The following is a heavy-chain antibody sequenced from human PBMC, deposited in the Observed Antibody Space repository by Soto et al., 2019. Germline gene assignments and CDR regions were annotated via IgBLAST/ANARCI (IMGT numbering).Heavy chain of an antibody. CDR1: SGSINSFY. D-gene: IGHD1-7*01. CDR3: ARDRIIGTSYSYY. J-gene: IGHJ4*02. CDR2: IHSSGTT. V-gene: IGHV4-4*07. Sequence: SETLSLTCTVSSGSINSFYWSWIRQPAGKGLEWIRRIHSSGTTNYNPSLKSRVTMSVDTSKNQFSLKLTSVTAADTAVYYCARDRIIGTSYSYYWGQGILVTVCS.